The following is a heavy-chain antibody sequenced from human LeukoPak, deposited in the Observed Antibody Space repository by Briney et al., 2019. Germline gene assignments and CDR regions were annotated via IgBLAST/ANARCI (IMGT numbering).Heavy chain of an antibody. CDR2: ISGSGSST. Sequence: GGSLRLSCAASGFTFSSYAMSWVRLAPGKGLECVSGISGSGSSTYYADSVKGRFTISRDNSKNTLYLQMNSLRAEDTAVYYCARDYYDSSGNDAFDIWGQGTMVTVSS. V-gene: IGHV3-23*01. D-gene: IGHD3-22*01. CDR3: ARDYYDSSGNDAFDI. J-gene: IGHJ3*02. CDR1: GFTFSSYA.